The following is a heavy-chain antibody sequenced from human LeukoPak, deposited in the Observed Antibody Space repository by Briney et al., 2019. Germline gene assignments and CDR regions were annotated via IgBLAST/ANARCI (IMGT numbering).Heavy chain of an antibody. V-gene: IGHV3-23*01. Sequence: GGSLRLSCAASGFTFSRYAMRWVRQATGKGGEWVTDISGSGGSTYYGDSVKGRFTLSRDNSKNTLYLQMHSLRAEDTAVYYCAKERVEMATLYYFDYWGQGTLVTVSS. CDR3: AKERVEMATLYYFDY. CDR2: ISGSGGST. J-gene: IGHJ4*02. CDR1: GFTFSRYA. D-gene: IGHD5-24*01.